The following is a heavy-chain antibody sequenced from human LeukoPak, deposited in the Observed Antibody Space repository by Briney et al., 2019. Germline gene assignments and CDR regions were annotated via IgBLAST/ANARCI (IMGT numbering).Heavy chain of an antibody. CDR2: ISYDGSNK. CDR1: GFTFSGFA. CDR3: VFEGRADAFDI. Sequence: GGSLRLSCAASGFTFSGFAMNWVRQAPGKGLEWVAVISYDGSNKYYADSVKGRFTISRDNSKNTLYLQMNSLRAEDTAVYYCVFEGRADAFDIWGQGTMVTVSS. D-gene: IGHD3-10*01. J-gene: IGHJ3*02. V-gene: IGHV3-30*03.